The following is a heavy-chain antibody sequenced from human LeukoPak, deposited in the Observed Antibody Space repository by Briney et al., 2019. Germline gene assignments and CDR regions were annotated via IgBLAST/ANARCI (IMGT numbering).Heavy chain of an antibody. D-gene: IGHD6-19*01. CDR3: ARRGSVAEFDY. J-gene: IGHJ4*02. CDR1: GASISSYY. CDR2: IYYSGST. Sequence: SETLSLTCTVSGASISSYYWSWIRQPPGKGLEWIGYIYYSGSTNYNPSLKSRVTISVDTSKNQFSLKLSSVTAADTALYYCARRGSVAEFDYWGQGTLVTVSS. V-gene: IGHV4-59*08.